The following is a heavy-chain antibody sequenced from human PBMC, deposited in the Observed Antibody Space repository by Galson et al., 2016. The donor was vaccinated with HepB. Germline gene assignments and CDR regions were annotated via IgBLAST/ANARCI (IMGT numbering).Heavy chain of an antibody. CDR2: ISAHNGNT. CDR3: AREGWYLDY. J-gene: IGHJ4*02. V-gene: IGHV1-18*01. Sequence: VKVSCKASGYTFKSFGISWVRQAPGQGLEWLGWISAHNGNTNYARTRQGRVTMTTDAFTTTAYMELRSLRSDDTAVYYCAREGWYLDYWGQGTLVTVSS. CDR1: GYTFKSFG. D-gene: IGHD2-15*01.